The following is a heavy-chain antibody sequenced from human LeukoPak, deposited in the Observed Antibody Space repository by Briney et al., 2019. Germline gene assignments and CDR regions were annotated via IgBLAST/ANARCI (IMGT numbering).Heavy chain of an antibody. V-gene: IGHV4-34*01. CDR3: ARGGASSEWFDP. J-gene: IGHJ5*02. CDR1: GGSTSGYY. Sequence: PSETLSLTCGVDGGSTSGYYWNWIRHFPGKGLEWSGGINDRGGTNYNPSLKSRVTISVYTSNNQFSLNVNSVSAADTAVYYCARGGASSEWFDPWGQGTLITVSS. D-gene: IGHD6-25*01. CDR2: INDRGGT.